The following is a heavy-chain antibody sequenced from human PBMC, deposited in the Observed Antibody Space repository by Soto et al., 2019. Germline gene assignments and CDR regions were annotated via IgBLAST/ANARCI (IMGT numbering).Heavy chain of an antibody. Sequence: GGSLRLSCAASGFTFSSDSMNWVRQAPGNGLEWVSYISSSSSTIYYADSVKGRFTISRDNAKNSLYLQMTSLRAEDTAVYYCARNSKNYEFWSGYSMDVCGKGTTVTVSS. CDR2: ISSSSSTI. V-gene: IGHV3-48*01. D-gene: IGHD3-3*01. CDR3: ARNSKNYEFWSGYSMDV. J-gene: IGHJ6*03. CDR1: GFTFSSDS.